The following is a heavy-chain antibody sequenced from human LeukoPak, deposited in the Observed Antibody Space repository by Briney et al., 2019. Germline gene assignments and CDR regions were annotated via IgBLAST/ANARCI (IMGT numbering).Heavy chain of an antibody. CDR2: IRQDGNEK. D-gene: IGHD3-3*01. CDR1: GFTFSGYW. J-gene: IGHJ3*02. CDR3: ARDGSPDTSDSFLDAYAI. Sequence: GGSLRLSCAASGFTFSGYWMAWVRQAPGKGLEWVGSIRQDGNEKNYVDSVKARFTISRDNAKNSLYLQMNSLRAEDTAVYYCARDGSPDTSDSFLDAYAIWGQGTLVTVSS. V-gene: IGHV3-7*03.